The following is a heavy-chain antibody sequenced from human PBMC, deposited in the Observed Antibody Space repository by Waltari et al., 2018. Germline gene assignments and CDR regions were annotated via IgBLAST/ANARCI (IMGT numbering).Heavy chain of an antibody. CDR2: IYPGDSDT. D-gene: IGHD3-22*01. J-gene: IGHJ6*02. CDR1: GYSFTSYW. CDR3: ARLSYYDSRRASYYYYGMDV. Sequence: EVQLVQSGAEVKKPGESLKISCKGSGYSFTSYWIGWVRQMPGTALEWMGIIYPGDSDTRYSPSFQGQVTISADKSISTAYLQWSSLKASDTAMYYCARLSYYDSRRASYYYYGMDVWGQGTTVTVSS. V-gene: IGHV5-51*01.